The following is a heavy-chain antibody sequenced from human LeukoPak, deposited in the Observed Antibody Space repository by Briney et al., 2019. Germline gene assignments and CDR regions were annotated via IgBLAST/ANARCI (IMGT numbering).Heavy chain of an antibody. D-gene: IGHD2-21*01. CDR3: ARVGIVVVIATYFQH. J-gene: IGHJ1*01. V-gene: IGHV3-11*04. CDR2: ISSSGSTI. CDR1: GFTFSDYY. Sequence: PGGSLRLSCAASGFTFSDYYMSWIRQAPGKGLEWVSYISSSGSTIYYADSVKGRFTISRDNSKNTLYLQMNSLRAEDTAVYYCARVGIVVVIATYFQHWGQGTLVTVSS.